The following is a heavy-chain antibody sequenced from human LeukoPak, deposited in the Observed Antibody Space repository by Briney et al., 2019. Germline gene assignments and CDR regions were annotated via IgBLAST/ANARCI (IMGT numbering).Heavy chain of an antibody. Sequence: GASVKVSCEASGYTFTAYYMHWVRQAPGQGLEWMGWINPNSGGTNYAQKFQDRVTMTRDTSISTASMELNRLRSDDTAVYYCATAPLSGYTSGWYSFDYWGQGTLVTVSS. CDR2: INPNSGGT. J-gene: IGHJ4*02. V-gene: IGHV1-2*02. D-gene: IGHD6-19*01. CDR1: GYTFTAYY. CDR3: ATAPLSGYTSGWYSFDY.